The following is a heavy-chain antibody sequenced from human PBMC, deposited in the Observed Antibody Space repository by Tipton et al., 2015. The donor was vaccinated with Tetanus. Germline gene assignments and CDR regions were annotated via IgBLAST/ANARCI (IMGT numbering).Heavy chain of an antibody. CDR3: ARGAIFGVLTYRAFDI. CDR1: GGSISSYY. V-gene: IGHV4-59*01. CDR2: VHYSGST. D-gene: IGHD3-3*01. J-gene: IGHJ3*02. Sequence: TLSLTCTVSGGSISSYYWTWIRQPPGRGLEWIGYVHYSGSTNYSPSLKSRVTISVDTSKNQFSLRLNSVSAADTAVYYCARGAIFGVLTYRAFDIWGQGTMVTVSS.